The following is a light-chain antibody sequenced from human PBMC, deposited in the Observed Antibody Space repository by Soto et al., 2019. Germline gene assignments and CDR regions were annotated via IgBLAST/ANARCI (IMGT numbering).Light chain of an antibody. CDR2: AAS. CDR3: QQYNIYPLT. Sequence: DVQMTQSPSSLSASVGDRVTITCRASLDINSYLAWYQQKPGNAPKSLIYAASSLQTGVPSRFSGSESGTDFTLTINNLQPEDSATYYCQQYNIYPLTFGGGTKVEIK. CDR1: LDINSY. V-gene: IGKV1D-16*01. J-gene: IGKJ4*01.